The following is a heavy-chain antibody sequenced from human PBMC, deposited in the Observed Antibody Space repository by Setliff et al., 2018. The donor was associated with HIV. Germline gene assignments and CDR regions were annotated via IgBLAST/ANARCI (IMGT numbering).Heavy chain of an antibody. J-gene: IGHJ6*02. CDR2: IYYNGNA. CDR3: ARRGDFFYYAMDV. Sequence: SSETLSLTCAVSGGSMRSSGYSWTWIRQAPGKGLEWVGYIYYNGNAYYNPSLKSRVTISVDRSKNQFSLKLSSVTAADTAVYYCARRGDFFYYAMDVWGQGTTVTVSS. CDR1: GGSMRSSGYS. V-gene: IGHV4-30-2*01.